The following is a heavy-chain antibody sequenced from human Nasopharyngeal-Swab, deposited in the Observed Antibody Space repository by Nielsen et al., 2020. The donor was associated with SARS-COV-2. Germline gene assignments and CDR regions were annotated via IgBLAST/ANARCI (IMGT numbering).Heavy chain of an antibody. J-gene: IGHJ5*02. CDR2: IYYSGST. CDR1: GGSISSYY. CDR3: ARYYRDFWSGYYTGWFDP. D-gene: IGHD3-3*01. Sequence: SETLSLTCTVSGGSISSYYWSWIRQPPGKGTEWIGYIYYSGSTNYNPSLKSRVTISVDTSKNQFSLKLSSVTAADTAVYYCARYYRDFWSGYYTGWFDPWGQGTLVTVSS. V-gene: IGHV4-59*13.